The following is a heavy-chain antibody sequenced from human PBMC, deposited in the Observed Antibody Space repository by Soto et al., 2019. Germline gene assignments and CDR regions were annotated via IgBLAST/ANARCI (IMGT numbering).Heavy chain of an antibody. CDR2: ISGSGGTT. D-gene: IGHD2-21*01. CDR1: GFTFSTSG. Sequence: GGSLRLSCAASGFTFSTSGMSWVRQAPGKGLEWVSGISGSGGTTFYGDSVKGRFTISRDDSKDTLYLQMNGLRVEDTALYYCARGVKPASWGQGTLVTVSS. CDR3: ARGVKPAS. J-gene: IGHJ4*02. V-gene: IGHV3-23*01.